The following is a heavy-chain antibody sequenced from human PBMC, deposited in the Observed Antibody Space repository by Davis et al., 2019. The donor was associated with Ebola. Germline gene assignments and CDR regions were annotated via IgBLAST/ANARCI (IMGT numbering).Heavy chain of an antibody. Sequence: GESLMISCASSGFTFSSYWISWVRQAPGKGLEWVANIKQDGREKYYVDSVKGRFTISRDNAKNSLYLQMNSLRAEDTAVYYCARDILTGLLWFDPWGQGTLVTVSS. J-gene: IGHJ5*02. CDR1: GFTFSSYW. CDR2: IKQDGREK. D-gene: IGHD3-9*01. V-gene: IGHV3-7*03. CDR3: ARDILTGLLWFDP.